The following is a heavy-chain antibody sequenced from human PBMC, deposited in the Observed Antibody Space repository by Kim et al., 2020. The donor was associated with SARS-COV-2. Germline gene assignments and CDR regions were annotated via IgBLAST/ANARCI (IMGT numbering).Heavy chain of an antibody. Sequence: SETLSLTCTVSGGSISSYYWSWIRQPPGKGLEWIGYIYYSGSTNYNPSLKSRVTISVDTSKNQFSLKLSSVTAADTAVYYCARLSSSWYFGIAVAGAFDYWGQGTLVTVS. V-gene: IGHV4-59*08. J-gene: IGHJ4*02. D-gene: IGHD6-13*01. CDR2: IYYSGST. CDR3: ARLSSSWYFGIAVAGAFDY. CDR1: GGSISSYY.